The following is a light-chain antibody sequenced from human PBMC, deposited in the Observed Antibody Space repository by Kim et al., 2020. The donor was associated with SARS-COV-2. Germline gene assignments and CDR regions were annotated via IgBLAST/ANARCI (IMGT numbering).Light chain of an antibody. J-gene: IGKJ4*01. Sequence: ASLGDRVTITCRASQGISSYLALFQQKPGKAPNLLIYAASTLQSGVPSRFSGSGSGTDFTLTISSLQPEDFAAYYCQQLNTYPLTFGGGTKVDIK. V-gene: IGKV1-9*01. CDR1: QGISSY. CDR2: AAS. CDR3: QQLNTYPLT.